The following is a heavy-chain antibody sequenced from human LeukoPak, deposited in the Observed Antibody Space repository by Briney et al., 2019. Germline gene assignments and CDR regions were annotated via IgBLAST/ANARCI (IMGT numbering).Heavy chain of an antibody. CDR3: ATPLRYGSGSYAVYYYSYYGMDV. J-gene: IGHJ6*02. CDR2: ISGSVGST. CDR1: GFTCSSYA. V-gene: IGHV3-23*01. Sequence: PGGSLTLSCSASGFTCSSYAMSWVRHAPGNGREWVSAISGSVGSTYYADSGKGRLTSSRDNCKNTLYLQMNRLSAEDTAVYSCATPLRYGSGSYAVYYYSYYGMDVWGQGTTVTVSS. D-gene: IGHD3-10*01.